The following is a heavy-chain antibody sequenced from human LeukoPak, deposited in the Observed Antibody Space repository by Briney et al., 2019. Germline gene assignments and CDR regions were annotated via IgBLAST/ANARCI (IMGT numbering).Heavy chain of an antibody. CDR2: ISGSGGST. J-gene: IGHJ4*02. D-gene: IGHD3-3*01. Sequence: LSGGSLRLSCAASGFTFSSYAMSWVRQAPGKGLEWVSVISGSGGSTNYADSVKGRFTISRDNSKNTLYLQMNSLRGEDTAVYHCAKVASYYDFWSGSQATNRDMYYFDYWGQGTLVTVSS. CDR3: AKVASYYDFWSGSQATNRDMYYFDY. CDR1: GFTFSSYA. V-gene: IGHV3-23*01.